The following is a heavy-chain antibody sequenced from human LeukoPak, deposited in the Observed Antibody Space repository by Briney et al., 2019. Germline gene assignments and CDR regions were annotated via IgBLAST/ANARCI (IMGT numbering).Heavy chain of an antibody. CDR2: INHNGNVN. CDR1: GFTLSSYW. J-gene: IGHJ6*02. CDR3: ARGGGLDV. D-gene: IGHD3-16*01. V-gene: IGHV3-7*03. Sequence: GGSLRLSCAASGFTLSSYWMNWARQAPGKGLEWVASINHNGNVNYYVDSVKGRFTISRDNAKNSLYLQMSNLRAEDTAVYFCARGGGLDVWGQGGTVTVSS.